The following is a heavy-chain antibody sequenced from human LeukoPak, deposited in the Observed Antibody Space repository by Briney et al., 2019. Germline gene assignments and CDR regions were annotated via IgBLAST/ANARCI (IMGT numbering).Heavy chain of an antibody. D-gene: IGHD3-22*01. CDR3: AKDYYDSSGYSVDY. Sequence: PGGSLRLSCAASGFTFDDYAMHWVRQAPGKGLEGGSLISGDGGSTYYADSVKGRFTISRDNSKNSLYLQMNSLRTEDTALYYCAKDYYDSSGYSVDYWGRGTLVTVSS. J-gene: IGHJ4*02. CDR2: ISGDGGST. CDR1: GFTFDDYA. V-gene: IGHV3-43*02.